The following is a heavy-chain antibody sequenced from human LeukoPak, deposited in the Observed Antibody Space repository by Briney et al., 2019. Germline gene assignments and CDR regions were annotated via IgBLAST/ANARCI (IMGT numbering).Heavy chain of an antibody. CDR1: GGSIGSGDYY. J-gene: IGHJ4*02. D-gene: IGHD6-13*01. CDR2: IHHSGSTY. V-gene: IGHV4-30-4*01. CDR3: VRDRSRPNPFFDS. Sequence: PSQTLSLTCTVSGGSIGSGDYYWSWIRQPPGKGLEWIGYIHHSGSTYYYNPSLKSRVTMSVDTSKNQFSLKLSSVGAADTAVYYCVRDRSRPNPFFDSWGQGTLVTVSS.